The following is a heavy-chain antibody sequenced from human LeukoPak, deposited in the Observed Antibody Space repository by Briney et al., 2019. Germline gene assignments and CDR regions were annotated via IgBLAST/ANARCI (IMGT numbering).Heavy chain of an antibody. CDR2: IYDSGST. V-gene: IGHV4-61*08. Sequence: SETLSLTCTVSGGSISSGGYYWSWIRQHPGKGLEWIGYIYDSGSTNYNPSLKSRVTISVDTSKNQFSLKLSSVTAADTAVYYCARHYCSASKCYYFDYWGQGTLVTVSS. CDR1: GGSISSGGYY. D-gene: IGHD2-15*01. CDR3: ARHYCSASKCYYFDY. J-gene: IGHJ4*02.